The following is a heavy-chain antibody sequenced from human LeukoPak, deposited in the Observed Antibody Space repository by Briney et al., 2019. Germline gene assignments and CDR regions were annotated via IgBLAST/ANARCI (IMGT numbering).Heavy chain of an antibody. CDR2: INPNSGGT. CDR1: GYTFTGYY. Sequence: ASVKVSCKASGYTFTGYYVHWVRQAPGQGLEWMGWINPNSGGTNYAQKFQGWVTMTRDTSISTAYMELSRLRSDDTAVYYCARGTYSGYEIDYWGQGTLVTVSS. D-gene: IGHD5-12*01. J-gene: IGHJ4*02. CDR3: ARGTYSGYEIDY. V-gene: IGHV1-2*04.